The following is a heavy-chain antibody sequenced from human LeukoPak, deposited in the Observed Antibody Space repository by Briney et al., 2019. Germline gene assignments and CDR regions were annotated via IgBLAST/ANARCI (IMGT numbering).Heavy chain of an antibody. Sequence: SVTLSFTSAVCSFTFYGISWVRQAPGQGLEWMGGIDPILGPATYAQKFQDGLTITADESTSTVYMELSSLKSEDTAVYYCARGGVRGELQIYLEYWGQGTLVTVSS. CDR2: IDPILGPA. D-gene: IGHD1-7*01. CDR1: VCSFTFYG. V-gene: IGHV1-69*01. J-gene: IGHJ4*02. CDR3: ARGGVRGELQIYLEY.